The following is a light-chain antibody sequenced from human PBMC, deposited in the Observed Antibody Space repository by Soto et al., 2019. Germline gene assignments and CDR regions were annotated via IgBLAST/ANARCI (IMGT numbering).Light chain of an antibody. CDR3: SSYTSSSTL. CDR1: SSDVGGYNY. CDR2: AVT. J-gene: IGLJ1*01. Sequence: QSALTQPASVSGSPGQSITISCTGPSSDVGGYNYVSWYQQHPGKAPKLMIYAVTDRPSGVSSRFSGSKSGNTASLTISGLQAEDEADYYCSSYTSSSTLFGTGTKVTGL. V-gene: IGLV2-14*01.